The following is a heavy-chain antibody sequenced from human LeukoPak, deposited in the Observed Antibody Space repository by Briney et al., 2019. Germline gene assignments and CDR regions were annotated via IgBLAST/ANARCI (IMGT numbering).Heavy chain of an antibody. CDR1: GFTFGDYA. CDR3: TRDQYSSAGGGILFVY. D-gene: IGHD6-25*01. Sequence: GGSLRLSCTASGFTFGDYAMSWVRQAPGKGLEWVGFIRSKAYGGTTEYAASVKGRFTISRDDSKSIAYLQMNSLKTEDTAVYYCTRDQYSSAGGGILFVYWGQGTLVTVSS. CDR2: IRSKAYGGTT. V-gene: IGHV3-49*04. J-gene: IGHJ4*02.